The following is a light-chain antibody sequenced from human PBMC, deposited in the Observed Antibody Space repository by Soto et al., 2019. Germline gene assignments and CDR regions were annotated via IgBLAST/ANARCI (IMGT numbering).Light chain of an antibody. CDR1: QTVSSW. Sequence: DIQMTQSPSTLSASVGDRVTITCRASQTVSSWLAWYQQKPGKAPKLLIYDVSSLESGVPSRFSGSGPGTEFTLTISSLQPDDFATYYCQQYYSYSRTFGQGTKV. J-gene: IGKJ1*01. V-gene: IGKV1-5*01. CDR3: QQYYSYSRT. CDR2: DVS.